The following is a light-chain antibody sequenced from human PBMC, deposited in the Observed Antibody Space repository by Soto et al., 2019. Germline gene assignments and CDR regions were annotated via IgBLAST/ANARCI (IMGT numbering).Light chain of an antibody. Sequence: DIQMTQSPSSLSASVGDRVTITCRASQGFSNYLAWYQQKPGKVPMLLISAASTLQSGVPSRFSGSGSGTDFTLTISGLQPEDVATYYCQKYDIAPFTFGPGTKVDLK. CDR3: QKYDIAPFT. CDR1: QGFSNY. V-gene: IGKV1-27*01. J-gene: IGKJ3*01. CDR2: AAS.